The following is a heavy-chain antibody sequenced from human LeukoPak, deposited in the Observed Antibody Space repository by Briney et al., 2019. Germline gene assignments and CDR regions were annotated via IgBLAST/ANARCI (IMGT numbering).Heavy chain of an antibody. CDR1: GFTFSSYA. CDR2: INSDGSNT. J-gene: IGHJ4*02. D-gene: IGHD3/OR15-3a*01. V-gene: IGHV3-74*01. CDR3: ARGNDFWTGYAYIPGFDY. Sequence: PGGSLRLSCAASGFTFSSYAFNWVRQTPGKGLEWVSRINSDGSNTNYADSVKGQFTISRDNAKNTLYLQINNLRAEDTAVYYCARGNDFWTGYAYIPGFDYWGQGILVTVSS.